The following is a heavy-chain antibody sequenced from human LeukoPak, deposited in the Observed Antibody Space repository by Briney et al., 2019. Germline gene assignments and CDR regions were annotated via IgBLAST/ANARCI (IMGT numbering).Heavy chain of an antibody. V-gene: IGHV3-74*01. CDR2: INTDGSST. CDR1: GFTFISYG. Sequence: AGGSLRFSCAASGFTFISYGMQWVRQAPGKGLVWVSRINTDGSSTSYADSVKGRFTISRDNAKNTLYLQMNSLRAEDTAVYYCARELPREVTLDYWGQGTLVTVSS. D-gene: IGHD2-21*02. CDR3: ARELPREVTLDY. J-gene: IGHJ4*01.